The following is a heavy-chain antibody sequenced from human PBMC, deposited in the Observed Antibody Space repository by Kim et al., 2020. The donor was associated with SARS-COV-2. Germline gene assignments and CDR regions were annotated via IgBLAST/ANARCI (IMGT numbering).Heavy chain of an antibody. J-gene: IGHJ4*02. CDR2: ISGSGGST. CDR3: AQEGVGLGELLYSPIFDY. V-gene: IGHV3-23*01. Sequence: GGSLRLSCAASGFTFSSYAMSWVRQAPGKGLEWVSAISGSGGSTYYADSVKGRFTISRDNSKNTLYLQMNSLRAEDTAVYYCAQEGVGLGELLYSPIFDYWGQGTLVTVSS. D-gene: IGHD3-10*01. CDR1: GFTFSSYA.